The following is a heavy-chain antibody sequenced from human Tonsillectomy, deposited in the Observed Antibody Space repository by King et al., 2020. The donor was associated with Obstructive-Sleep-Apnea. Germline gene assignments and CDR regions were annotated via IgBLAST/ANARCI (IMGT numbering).Heavy chain of an antibody. CDR2: INPSGSHK. CDR3: ASDSYSSRPGWLDS. Sequence: QLVQSGAEMKKPGASVTVSCKASGNIFTTFYIHWVRQAPGQGLEWMGIINPSGSHKTYALKFQGRVTMTRDTSTRSVTLELSSLRSDETAIYFCASDSYSSRPGWLDSWGQGTLVTVSS. CDR1: GNIFTTFY. J-gene: IGHJ5*01. D-gene: IGHD6-13*01. V-gene: IGHV1-46*01.